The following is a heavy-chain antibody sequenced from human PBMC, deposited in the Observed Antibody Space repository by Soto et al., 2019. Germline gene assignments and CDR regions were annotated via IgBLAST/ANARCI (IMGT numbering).Heavy chain of an antibody. CDR1: GFTFSSYS. CDR3: AKASSSRIGIYDPFDI. V-gene: IGHV3-48*02. Sequence: PGRSLRLSCAASGFTFSSYSMNWVRQAPGKGLKWVSYISSNSSTIYYADSVKGRFTISRDNAKNSLYLQMNSLRDEDTAVYYFAKASSSRIGIYDPFDIWGQGTMVTVSS. CDR2: ISSNSSTI. D-gene: IGHD2-2*01. J-gene: IGHJ3*02.